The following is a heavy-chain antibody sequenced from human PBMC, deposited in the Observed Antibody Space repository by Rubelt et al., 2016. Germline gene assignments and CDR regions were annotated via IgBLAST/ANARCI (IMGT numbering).Heavy chain of an antibody. D-gene: IGHD6-19*01. J-gene: IGHJ4*02. V-gene: IGHV1-18*01. CDR3: ARVQWPVTPEVDY. Sequence: MGWINAGNGNTKYSQKFQGRVTMTTDTSTSTAYMELRSLRSDDTAVYYCARVQWPVTPEVDYWGQGTLVTVSS. CDR2: INAGNGNT.